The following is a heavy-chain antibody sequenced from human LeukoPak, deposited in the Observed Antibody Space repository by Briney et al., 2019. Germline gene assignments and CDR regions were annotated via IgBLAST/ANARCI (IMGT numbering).Heavy chain of an antibody. J-gene: IGHJ4*02. V-gene: IGHV3-7*01. CDR1: GFTFRSYW. D-gene: IGHD5-12*01. CDR3: AGVEYSGWNLEY. CDR2: INQGGSVQ. Sequence: TGGSLRLSCAVSGFTFRSYWMSWVRQAPGKGLEWVANINQGGSVQYYMDSVKGRFTISRDDAKNSLYVQMNSLRDEDTAVYYCAGVEYSGWNLEYWGQGTLVTVSS.